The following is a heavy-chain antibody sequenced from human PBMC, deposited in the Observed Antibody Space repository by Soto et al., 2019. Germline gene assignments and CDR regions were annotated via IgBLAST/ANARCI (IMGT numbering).Heavy chain of an antibody. CDR2: ISGSGGST. D-gene: IGHD3-22*01. CDR1: GFTFSSYA. Sequence: EVQLLESGGGLVQPGGSLRLSCAASGFTFSSYAMSWVRQAPGKGLEWVSAISGSGGSTYYADSVKGRFTISSDNSKNTLYLHMNSLSAEDPAVYYCAKHGGSYYYDRSGYHFDYWGQGTLVTVSS. V-gene: IGHV3-23*01. CDR3: AKHGGSYYYDRSGYHFDY. J-gene: IGHJ4*02.